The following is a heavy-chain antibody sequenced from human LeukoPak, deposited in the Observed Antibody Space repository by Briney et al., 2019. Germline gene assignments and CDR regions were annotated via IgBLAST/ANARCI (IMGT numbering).Heavy chain of an antibody. J-gene: IGHJ4*02. CDR3: AKSAGGSSLDIDY. D-gene: IGHD2-15*01. CDR2: ISWNSGTI. CDR1: GFTFDDYA. Sequence: GGSLRLSCAASGFTFDDYAMYWTRQAPGKGLEWVSGISWNSGTIDYADSVKGRFTISRDNAKKSLYLQVNSLRVEDTAFYYCAKSAGGSSLDIDYWGQGTLVTVSS. V-gene: IGHV3-9*01.